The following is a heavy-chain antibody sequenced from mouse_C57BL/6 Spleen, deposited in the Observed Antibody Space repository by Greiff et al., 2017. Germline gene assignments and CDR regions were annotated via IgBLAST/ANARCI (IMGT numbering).Heavy chain of an antibody. J-gene: IGHJ4*01. CDR2: ISGGGGNT. D-gene: IGHD1-1*01. V-gene: IGHV5-9*01. Sequence: DVKLVESGGGLVKPGGSLKLSCAASGFTFSSYTMSWVRQTPEKRLEWVATISGGGGNTYYPDSVKGRFTISRDNAKNTLYLQMSSLRSEDTALYYCARQDPYYYGSSYDAMDYWGQGTSVTVSS. CDR1: GFTFSSYT. CDR3: ARQDPYYYGSSYDAMDY.